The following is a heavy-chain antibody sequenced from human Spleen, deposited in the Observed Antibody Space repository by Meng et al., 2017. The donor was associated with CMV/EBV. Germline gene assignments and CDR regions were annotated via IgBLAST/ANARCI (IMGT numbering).Heavy chain of an antibody. V-gene: IGHV4-34*01. CDR1: GGSFSGYY. CDR3: ARVPRGYSYVPYYFDY. J-gene: IGHJ4*02. CDR2: INHSGST. Sequence: SETLSLTCAVYGGSFSGYYWSWIRQPPGKGLEWIGEINHSGSTNYNPSLKSRVTISVDTSKNQFSLKLSSVTAADTAVYYCARVPRGYSYVPYYFDYWGQGTLVTVSS. D-gene: IGHD5-18*01.